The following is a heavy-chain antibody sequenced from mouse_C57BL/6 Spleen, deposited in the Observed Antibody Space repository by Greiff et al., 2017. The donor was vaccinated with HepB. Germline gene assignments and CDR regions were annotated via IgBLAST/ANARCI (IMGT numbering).Heavy chain of an antibody. D-gene: IGHD1-1*01. CDR3: ARHGVLRSSYAMDY. CDR1: GFTFSSYT. CDR2: ISGGGGNT. V-gene: IGHV5-9*01. J-gene: IGHJ4*01. Sequence: EVQLVESGGGLVKPGGSLKLSCAASGFTFSSYTMSWVRQTPEKRLEWVATISGGGGNTYYPDSVKGRFTISRDNAKNTLYLQMSSLRSEDTALYYCARHGVLRSSYAMDYWGQGTSVTVSS.